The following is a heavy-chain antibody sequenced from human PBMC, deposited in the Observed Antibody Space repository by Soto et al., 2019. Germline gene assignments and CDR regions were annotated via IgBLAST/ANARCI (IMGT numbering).Heavy chain of an antibody. CDR3: ARDGGMTTVTTNYYCGLGV. CDR1: GFTFSSYA. D-gene: IGHD4-17*01. J-gene: IGHJ6*02. CDR2: ISYDGSNK. V-gene: IGHV3-30-3*01. Sequence: QVQLVESGGGVVQPGRSLRLSCAASGFTFSSYAMHWVRQAPGKGLEWVAVISYDGSNKYYADSVKGRFTISRDNSKNTLYLQMTSLRPEDTAMYYCARDGGMTTVTTNYYCGLGVWGQGTTVTVSS.